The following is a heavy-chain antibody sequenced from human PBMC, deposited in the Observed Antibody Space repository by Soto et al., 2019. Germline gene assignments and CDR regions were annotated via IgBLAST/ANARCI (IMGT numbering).Heavy chain of an antibody. V-gene: IGHV1-3*01. CDR1: GYTFTTFS. CDR3: AKGGYCSRTSCLSWFDP. D-gene: IGHD2-2*01. Sequence: QAQLVQSGAEVKKPGATVKVSCKASGYTFTTFSMHWLRQAPGQRPEWIGWINAGSGDTKYSQNFQGRVTITRDTSASAVYMELSSLRSEDTAMYYCAKGGYCSRTSCLSWFDPWGQGILVTVSS. J-gene: IGHJ5*02. CDR2: INAGSGDT.